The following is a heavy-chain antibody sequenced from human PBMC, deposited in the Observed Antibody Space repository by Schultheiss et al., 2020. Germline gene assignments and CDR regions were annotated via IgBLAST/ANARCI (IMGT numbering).Heavy chain of an antibody. V-gene: IGHV4-39*01. J-gene: IGHJ5*02. D-gene: IGHD3-16*01. Sequence: SETLSLTCTVSGGSISSSIYYWGWIRQLPGKGLEWIGSIYYSGSTYYNPYLKSRVTISVDTSKNQFSLKLSSVTAADTAVYYCARHVLGRNWFDPWGQGTLVNVS. CDR3: ARHVLGRNWFDP. CDR1: GGSISSSIYY. CDR2: IYYSGST.